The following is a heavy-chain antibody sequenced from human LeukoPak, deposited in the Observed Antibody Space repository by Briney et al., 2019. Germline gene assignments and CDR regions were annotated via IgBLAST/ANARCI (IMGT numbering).Heavy chain of an antibody. V-gene: IGHV3-30*14. CDR3: ARADYDVLTGYDAFDI. CDR2: ISYDGSNK. CDR1: GFTFSSYA. Sequence: GGSLRLSCAASGFTFSSYAMHWVRQAPGKGLEWVAVISYDGSNKYYADSVKGRFTISRDNSKNTLYLQMNSLRAEDTAVYYCARADYDVLTGYDAFDIWGQGTMVTVSS. D-gene: IGHD3-9*01. J-gene: IGHJ3*02.